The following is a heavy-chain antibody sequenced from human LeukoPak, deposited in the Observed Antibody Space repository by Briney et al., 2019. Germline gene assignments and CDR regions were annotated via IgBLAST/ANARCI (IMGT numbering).Heavy chain of an antibody. J-gene: IGHJ4*02. CDR1: GYTFTGYY. CDR2: IDPNSGGT. D-gene: IGHD3-9*01. CDR3: ARGEYDILTGYDY. Sequence: ASVKVSCKASGYTFTGYYMHWVRQAPGQGLEWMGWIDPNSGGTNYAQKFQGWVTMTRDTSISTAYMELSRLRSDDTAVYYCARGEYDILTGYDYWGQGTLVTVSS. V-gene: IGHV1-2*04.